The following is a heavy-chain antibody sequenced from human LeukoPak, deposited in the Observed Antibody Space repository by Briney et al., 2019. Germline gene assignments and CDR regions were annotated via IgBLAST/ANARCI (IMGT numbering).Heavy chain of an antibody. V-gene: IGHV3-7*01. CDR3: ARDVGGSLDY. J-gene: IGHJ4*02. CDR1: GFTFTTYW. D-gene: IGHD1-26*01. Sequence: GGSLRLSCAASGFTFTTYWMAWVRQAQGKGLEWVANIKGDESAKHQADSVKGRFTISRDNAQNSVYLQMSSLRVEDTAVYYCARDVGGSLDYWGQGTLVTVSS. CDR2: IKGDESAK.